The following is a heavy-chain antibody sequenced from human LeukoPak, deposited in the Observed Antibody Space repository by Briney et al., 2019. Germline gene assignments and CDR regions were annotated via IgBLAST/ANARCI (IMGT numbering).Heavy chain of an antibody. V-gene: IGHV1-2*02. CDR3: ARDAQATIRRNWFDP. Sequence: AASVKVSCKASGYAFIGHSLHWVRQAPGQGLEWLGWINPNTGGTNYAQRFQGRVTMTRDTSISTAYMELSRLRSDDTAVYYCARDAQATIRRNWFDPWGQGTLVTVSS. D-gene: IGHD5-12*01. CDR1: GYAFIGHS. J-gene: IGHJ5*02. CDR2: INPNTGGT.